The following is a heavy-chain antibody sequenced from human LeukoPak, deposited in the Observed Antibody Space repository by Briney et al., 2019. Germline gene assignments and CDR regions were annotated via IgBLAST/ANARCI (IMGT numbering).Heavy chain of an antibody. CDR2: IHYSGST. Sequence: SETPSLTCTVSGGSISSYYWSWIRQPPGKGLEWIGYIHYSGSTSYNPSLKSRVTISVDTSKNQISLKVRSATAADTAVYYCARGVDAFDIWGRGTMVTVSS. CDR1: GGSISSYY. V-gene: IGHV4-59*01. J-gene: IGHJ3*02. CDR3: ARGVDAFDI.